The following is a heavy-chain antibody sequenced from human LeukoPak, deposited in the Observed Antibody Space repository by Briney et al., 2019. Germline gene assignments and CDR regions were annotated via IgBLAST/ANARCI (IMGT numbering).Heavy chain of an antibody. CDR1: GFSFSDDY. CDR3: ARGSNHYDSSGYYYLYSLDV. Sequence: GGSLRLSCAASGFSFSDDYMSWIRQAPGKGLEWVSYISSSGSTIYYADSVKGRFTISRDNAKNSLYLQMNSLRAEDTAVYYCARGSNHYDSSGYYYLYSLDVWGKGTTVTVSS. V-gene: IGHV3-11*04. D-gene: IGHD3-22*01. J-gene: IGHJ6*04. CDR2: ISSSGSTI.